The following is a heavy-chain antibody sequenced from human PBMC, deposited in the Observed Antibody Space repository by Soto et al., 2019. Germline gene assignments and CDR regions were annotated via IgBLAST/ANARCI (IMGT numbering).Heavy chain of an antibody. J-gene: IGHJ3*02. CDR2: IIPIFGTA. CDR3: AREGPRGHCSGGSCHYDAFDI. CDR1: GGTFSSYA. Sequence: QVQLVQSGAEVKKPGSSVKVSCKASGGTFSSYAISWVRQAPGQGLEWMGGIIPIFGTANYAQKFQGRVTITADESTSTAYMELSSLRSEDTAVYYCAREGPRGHCSGGSCHYDAFDIWGQGTMVTVSS. D-gene: IGHD2-15*01. V-gene: IGHV1-69*01.